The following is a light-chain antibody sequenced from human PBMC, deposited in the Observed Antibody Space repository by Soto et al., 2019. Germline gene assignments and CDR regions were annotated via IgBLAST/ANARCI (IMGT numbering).Light chain of an antibody. CDR1: ESVRSTH. CDR2: GAS. J-gene: IGKJ2*01. V-gene: IGKV3-20*01. CDR3: QQYGSSPYT. Sequence: EIVLTQSPGTLSLSPGERATFSCRASESVRSTHLAWYQHKPGQAPRLLIYGASNRASGIPDRFSAGGSGTDFTLDISRLEPEDFAVYYCQQYGSSPYTFGQGTKLEIK.